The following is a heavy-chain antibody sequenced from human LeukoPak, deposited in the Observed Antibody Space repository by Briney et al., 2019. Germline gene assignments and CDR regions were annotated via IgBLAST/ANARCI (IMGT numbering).Heavy chain of an antibody. CDR2: ISSSSSYT. CDR1: GFTFSSYE. J-gene: IGHJ4*02. Sequence: PGGSLRLSCAASGFTFSSYEMNWIRQAPGKGLEWVSYISSSSSYTNYADSVKGRFTISRDNAKNSLYLQMNTLRAEDTAVYYCARDGRGDTARSHFDYWGQGTLVTVSS. V-gene: IGHV3-11*05. D-gene: IGHD5-18*01. CDR3: ARDGRGDTARSHFDY.